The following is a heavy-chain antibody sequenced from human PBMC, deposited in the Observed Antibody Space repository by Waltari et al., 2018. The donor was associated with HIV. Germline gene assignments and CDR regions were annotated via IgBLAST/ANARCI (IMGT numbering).Heavy chain of an antibody. D-gene: IGHD4-17*01. Sequence: QVQLVQSGAAVKKPGASVKVSCKASGCTFTSYDINWVRPATGQGLEWLGWMNPNSGNTGYAQRFQGRVTMTRNTSISTAYMELSSLRSEDTAVYFCARGPQDYPKYYFDYWGQGTLVTVSS. CDR2: MNPNSGNT. J-gene: IGHJ4*02. V-gene: IGHV1-8*01. CDR1: GCTFTSYD. CDR3: ARGPQDYPKYYFDY.